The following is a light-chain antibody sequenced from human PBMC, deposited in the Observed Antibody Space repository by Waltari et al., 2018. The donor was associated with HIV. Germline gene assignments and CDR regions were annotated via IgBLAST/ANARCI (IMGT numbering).Light chain of an antibody. V-gene: IGLV2-14*01. CDR1: SSDIVAYDF. CDR3: SSFTTSNSLL. CDR2: EVS. J-gene: IGLJ2*01. Sequence: QSALTQPASVSGSPGPSITVSCTGTSSDIVAYDFVSWYQQTPGTAPKLVIYEVSNRPSGISYRLSGAKSGNTASLTISGLQTEDEADYYCSSFTTSNSLLFGGGTKVTVL.